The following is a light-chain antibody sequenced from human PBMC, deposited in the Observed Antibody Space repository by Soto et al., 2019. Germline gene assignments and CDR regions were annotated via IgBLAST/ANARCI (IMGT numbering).Light chain of an antibody. V-gene: IGLV2-14*01. CDR2: EVT. Sequence: QSALTQPASVSGSPGQSITLSCAGTTNDIGSYNYVSWFQQHPGEAPKLIIFEVTHRPSGISTRFSGSKSGNTASLTISVLHAEDEALYYCSSYKFSTTLRVFGGGTQLTVL. CDR1: TNDIGSYNY. J-gene: IGLJ7*01. CDR3: SSYKFSTTLRV.